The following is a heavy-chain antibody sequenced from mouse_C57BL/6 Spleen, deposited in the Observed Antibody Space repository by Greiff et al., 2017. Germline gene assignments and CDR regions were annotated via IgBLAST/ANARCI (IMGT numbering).Heavy chain of an antibody. CDR1: GFTFPDYY. CDR3: ARYFPTGFDY. Sequence: EVNVVESGGGLVQPGGSLSLSCAASGFTFPDYYMSWVRQPPGKALEWLGFIRNKAKGYTTEYSASVKGRFTISRDNSQCILYLQMKALRAEDSATYYCARYFPTGFDYWGQGTTLTVSS. CDR2: IRNKAKGYTT. D-gene: IGHD4-1*01. J-gene: IGHJ2*01. V-gene: IGHV7-3*01.